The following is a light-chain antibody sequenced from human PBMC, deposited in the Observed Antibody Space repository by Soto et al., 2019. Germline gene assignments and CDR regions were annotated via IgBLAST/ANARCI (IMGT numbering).Light chain of an antibody. CDR2: GTS. CDR3: QQFNNWPLA. J-gene: IGKJ4*02. Sequence: EIVMTQAPATLSVSRGVRATLCFMASQNINNYLAWYQQKPGQPPRLIIDGTSTRATGIPARFSGSGSGIEFTLTISSLQSEDFAVYYCQQFNNWPLAFGGGTKVDIK. CDR1: QNINNY. V-gene: IGKV3-15*01.